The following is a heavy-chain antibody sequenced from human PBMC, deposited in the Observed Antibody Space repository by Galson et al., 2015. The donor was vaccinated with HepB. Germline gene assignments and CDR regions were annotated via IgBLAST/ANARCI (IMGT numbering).Heavy chain of an antibody. CDR3: TRDNTAAGYFDS. CDR1: GFTFSAYA. CDR2: VRTKINNYAT. Sequence: SLRLSCAASGFTFSAYAMHWVRQASGKGLEWVGRVRTKINNYATAYAASVTGRFTISRDDSRNTAYLQMNSLNTDDTAVYYCTRDNTAAGYFDSWGQGTLVTVSS. V-gene: IGHV3-73*01. J-gene: IGHJ4*02. D-gene: IGHD3-9*01.